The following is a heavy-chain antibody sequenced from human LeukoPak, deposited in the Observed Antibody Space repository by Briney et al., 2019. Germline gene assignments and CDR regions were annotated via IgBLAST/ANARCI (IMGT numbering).Heavy chain of an antibody. D-gene: IGHD6-6*01. CDR3: AREESSSSLGY. CDR1: GGAFSSYA. J-gene: IGHJ4*02. CDR2: IIPILGIA. V-gene: IGHV1-69*04. Sequence: SVKVSCKASGGAFSSYAISWVRQAPGQGLEWMGRIIPILGIANYAQKFQGRVTITADKSTSTAYMELSSLRSEDTAVYYCAREESSSSLGYWGQGTLVTVSS.